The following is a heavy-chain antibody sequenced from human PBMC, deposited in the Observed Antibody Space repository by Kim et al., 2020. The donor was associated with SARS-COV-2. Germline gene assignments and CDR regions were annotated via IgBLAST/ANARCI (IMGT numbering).Heavy chain of an antibody. J-gene: IGHJ6*02. CDR1: GGTFSSYA. Sequence: SVEVSCKASGGTFSSYAISWVRQAPGQGLEWMGGIIPIFGTANYAQKFQGRVTITADESTSTAYMELSSLRSEDTAVYYCARVGYYYDSSGLYQPGVWAYGMDVWGQGTTVTVSS. CDR2: IIPIFGTA. D-gene: IGHD3-22*01. CDR3: ARVGYYYDSSGLYQPGVWAYGMDV. V-gene: IGHV1-69*13.